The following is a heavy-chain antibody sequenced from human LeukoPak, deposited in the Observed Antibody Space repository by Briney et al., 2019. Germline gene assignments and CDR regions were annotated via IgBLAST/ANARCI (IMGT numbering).Heavy chain of an antibody. CDR1: GYSFTSYW. CDR2: IYPGESDT. J-gene: IGHJ4*02. Sequence: RGESLKISCKGSGYSFTSYWIGWVRQMPGKGLEWMGIIYPGESDTRYSPSFQGQVTISADKSISTAYLQWSSLKVSDTAMYYWATGGYVYYFAYWAREPWSPSPQ. CDR3: ATGGYVYYFAY. D-gene: IGHD3-16*01. V-gene: IGHV5-51*01.